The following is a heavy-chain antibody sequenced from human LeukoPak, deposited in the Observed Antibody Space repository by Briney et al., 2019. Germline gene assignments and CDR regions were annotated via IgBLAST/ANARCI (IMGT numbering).Heavy chain of an antibody. J-gene: IGHJ5*02. Sequence: ASVKVSCKASGYTFTSYGISWVRQAPGQGLEWMGWISAYNGNTNYAQKLQGRVTMTTDTSTSTAYMELRSLRSDDTAVYYCARDDPDCSGGSCYSRWFDPWGQGTLVTVSS. CDR2: ISAYNGNT. V-gene: IGHV1-18*01. CDR3: ARDDPDCSGGSCYSRWFDP. D-gene: IGHD2-15*01. CDR1: GYTFTSYG.